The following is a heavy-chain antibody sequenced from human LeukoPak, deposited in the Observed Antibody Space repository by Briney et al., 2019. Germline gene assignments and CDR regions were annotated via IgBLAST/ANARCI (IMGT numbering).Heavy chain of an antibody. D-gene: IGHD3-10*01. V-gene: IGHV1-69*04. Sequence: SVKVSCKASGGTFSSYVISWVRQAPGQGLEWMGKIIPMFGIANYAQKFQGRVTITADKSTSTVYMELSSLGSEDTAVYYCARGEYVVRGAYGYFDLWGRGTLVTVSS. CDR3: ARGEYVVRGAYGYFDL. CDR2: IIPMFGIA. CDR1: GGTFSSYV. J-gene: IGHJ2*01.